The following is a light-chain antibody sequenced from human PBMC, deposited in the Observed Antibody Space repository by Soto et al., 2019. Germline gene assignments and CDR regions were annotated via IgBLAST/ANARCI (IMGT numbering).Light chain of an antibody. CDR2: DAS. J-gene: IGKJ4*01. Sequence: DVQMTQSPSSLSASVGDRVTITCQASQAIRNYLNWYQQKPGKAPKILIYDASNLETGVPSRFTGSGSGTYFTFTISSLQPEDVATYYCQQFDHLPLTFGGGTKVEIK. V-gene: IGKV1-33*01. CDR3: QQFDHLPLT. CDR1: QAIRNY.